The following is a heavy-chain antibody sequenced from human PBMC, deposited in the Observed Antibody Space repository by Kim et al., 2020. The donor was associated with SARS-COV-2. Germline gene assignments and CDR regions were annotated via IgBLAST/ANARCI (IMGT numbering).Heavy chain of an antibody. Sequence: GGSLRLSCAGSGFTLSNYGMSWVRQAPGKGLEWVSTISTSGGSTFYADSVKGRFTISRDNSKNTLYLQINSLRAEDTAVYYCAKSASYFDWGQGTLVTVSS. J-gene: IGHJ4*02. CDR3: AKSASYFD. V-gene: IGHV3-23*01. CDR2: ISTSGGST. D-gene: IGHD2-21*01. CDR1: GFTLSNYG.